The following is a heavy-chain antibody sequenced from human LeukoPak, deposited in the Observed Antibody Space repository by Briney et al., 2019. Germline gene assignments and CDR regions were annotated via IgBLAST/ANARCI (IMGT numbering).Heavy chain of an antibody. Sequence: GGSLRLSCAASGFTFSSYWMSWVRQAPGKGLEWVANIKQDGSEKYYVDSVKGRFTISRDNAKNSLYLQMNSLRAEDTAVYYCATRGGVVTDYYYYYMDVWGKGTTVTVSS. CDR1: GFTFSSYW. CDR3: ATRGGVVTDYYYYYMDV. V-gene: IGHV3-7*01. J-gene: IGHJ6*03. D-gene: IGHD3-3*01. CDR2: IKQDGSEK.